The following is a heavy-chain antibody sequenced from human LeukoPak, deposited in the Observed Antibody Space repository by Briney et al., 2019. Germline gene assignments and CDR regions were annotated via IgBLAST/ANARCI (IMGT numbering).Heavy chain of an antibody. V-gene: IGHV4-34*01. CDR1: GGSFSGYY. Sequence: PSETLSLTCAVYGGSFSGYYWSWIRQPPGKGLDWIGEINHSGSTNYNPSLKSRVTISVDTSKNQFSLKLSSVTAADTAVYYCARGYNYFDYWGQGTLVTVSS. D-gene: IGHD3-10*01. J-gene: IGHJ4*02. CDR2: INHSGST. CDR3: ARGYNYFDY.